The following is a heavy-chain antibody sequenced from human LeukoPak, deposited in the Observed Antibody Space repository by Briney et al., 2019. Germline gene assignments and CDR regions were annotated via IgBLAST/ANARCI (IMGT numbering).Heavy chain of an antibody. Sequence: ASVKVSCKASGYTFTSYGISWVRQAPGQGLEWMGWISAYNGNTNYAQKLQGRVTMTTDTSTSTAYTELRSLRSDDTAVYYCARDQLPTSGSSDFDYWGQGTLVTVSS. J-gene: IGHJ4*02. CDR1: GYTFTSYG. CDR2: ISAYNGNT. V-gene: IGHV1-18*01. CDR3: ARDQLPTSGSSDFDY. D-gene: IGHD3-10*01.